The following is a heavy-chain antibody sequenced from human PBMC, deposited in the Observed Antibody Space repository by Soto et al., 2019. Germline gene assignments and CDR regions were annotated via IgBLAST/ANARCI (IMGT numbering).Heavy chain of an antibody. Sequence: ASVKVSCKASGYTFIGYYMHWGRQAPGQGLEWMGWISAYNGNTKYAQKLQGRVTMTTDTSTSTAYMELRSLRSDDTAVYYCARDSPPVDYWGQGTLVPVSS. CDR1: GYTFIGYY. J-gene: IGHJ4*02. V-gene: IGHV1-18*04. CDR3: ARDSPPVDY. CDR2: ISAYNGNT.